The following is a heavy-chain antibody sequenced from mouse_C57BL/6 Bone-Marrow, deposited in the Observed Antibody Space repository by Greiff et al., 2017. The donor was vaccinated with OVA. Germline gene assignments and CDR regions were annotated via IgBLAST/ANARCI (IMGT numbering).Heavy chain of an antibody. CDR1: GYTFPSYW. V-gene: IGHV1-69*01. D-gene: IGHD2-3*01. J-gene: IGHJ3*01. CDR3: AREEGWLPPWFAY. Sequence: QVQLQQPGAELVMPGASVKLSCKASGYTFPSYWMHWVKQRPGQGLAWIGALDPSDSYTNYNQKFKGKSTLTVDKSSSTAYMQLSILTSEDSAVYYCAREEGWLPPWFAYWGQGTLVTVSA. CDR2: LDPSDSYT.